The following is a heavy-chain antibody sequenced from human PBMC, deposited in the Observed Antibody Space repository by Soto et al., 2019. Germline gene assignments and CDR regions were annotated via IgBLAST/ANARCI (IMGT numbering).Heavy chain of an antibody. V-gene: IGHV4-38-2*01. Sequence: SETLSLTCAVSGYSISSGYYWGWIRQPPGKGLEWIGRIYHSGSTYYNPSLKSRVTISVDTSKNQFSLKLSSVTAADTAVYYCARAGLLWFGESPFDYWGQGTLVTVSS. D-gene: IGHD3-10*01. J-gene: IGHJ4*02. CDR3: ARAGLLWFGESPFDY. CDR1: GYSISSGYY. CDR2: IYHSGST.